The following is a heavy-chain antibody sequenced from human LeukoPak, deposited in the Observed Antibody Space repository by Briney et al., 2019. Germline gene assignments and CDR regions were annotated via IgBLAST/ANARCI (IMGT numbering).Heavy chain of an antibody. J-gene: IGHJ3*02. V-gene: IGHV3-23*01. Sequence: GGSLRLSCAASGFTFSSYAMSWVRQAPGKGLEWVSSISGSGDKTYYADSVKGQFTISRDNSKNTLYLQMNSLGAEDTAVYYCANRGGRYYDSSGYYRTRHDAFDIWGQGAMVTVSS. CDR3: ANRGGRYYDSSGYYRTRHDAFDI. CDR1: GFTFSSYA. D-gene: IGHD3-22*01. CDR2: ISGSGDKT.